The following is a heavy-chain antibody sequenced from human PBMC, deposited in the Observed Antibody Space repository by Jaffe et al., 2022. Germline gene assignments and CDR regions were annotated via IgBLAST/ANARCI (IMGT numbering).Heavy chain of an antibody. V-gene: IGHV4-4*02. CDR2: IFHSGKS. J-gene: IGHJ4*02. Sequence: QVQLQESGPGLVKPSGTLSLTCAVSGDSLSSNTWWSWVRQPPGKGLEWIGEIFHSGKSNYNPSLKSRVTLAMDKSKNQFSLRLTSVTAADTAVYYCARSVGHCTGGYCAGDHWGQGTLVTVSS. D-gene: IGHD2-8*02. CDR1: GDSLSSNTW. CDR3: ARSVGHCTGGYCAGDH.